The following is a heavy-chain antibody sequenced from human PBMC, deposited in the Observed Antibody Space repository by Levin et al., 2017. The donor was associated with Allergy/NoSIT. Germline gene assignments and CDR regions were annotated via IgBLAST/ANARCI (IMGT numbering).Heavy chain of an antibody. CDR2: ITSDGSNI. Sequence: GASVKVSCAASGLSFGDYGMHWVRQAPDSGLEWVTLITSDGSNIFYADSVKGRFVVSRDNSRNLLFLQLNSLRPEDAGVYYCASRGSFDHWGQGTPVTVSS. D-gene: IGHD3-10*01. J-gene: IGHJ4*02. CDR1: GLSFGDYG. CDR3: ASRGSFDH. V-gene: IGHV3-30*03.